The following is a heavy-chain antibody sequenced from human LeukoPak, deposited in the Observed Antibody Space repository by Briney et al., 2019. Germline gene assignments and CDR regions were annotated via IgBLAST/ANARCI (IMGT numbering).Heavy chain of an antibody. D-gene: IGHD2-2*02. CDR3: ARLYCSSASCYTGSSYYFDY. Sequence: GESLKISFKGSGYRFTNYWIAWVRQMPGKRLEWMGIIYPGDSDTRYSPSFQGQVTISADRSISTAYLQWSSLKASDIAMYYCARLYCSSASCYTGSSYYFDYWGQGTLVTVSS. J-gene: IGHJ4*02. V-gene: IGHV5-51*01. CDR2: IYPGDSDT. CDR1: GYRFTNYW.